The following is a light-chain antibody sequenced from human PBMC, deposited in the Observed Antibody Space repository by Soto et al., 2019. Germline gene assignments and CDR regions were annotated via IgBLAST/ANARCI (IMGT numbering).Light chain of an antibody. J-gene: IGKJ5*01. CDR3: QQSYSTPPIT. CDR2: AAS. V-gene: IGKV1-39*01. Sequence: DIQMTQSPSSLSASVGDRVTITCRASQSISSYLNWYQQKPGKAPKLLIYAASSLQSGVPSRFSGSGSGTDFTLTIGSLQLEDFATYYCQQSYSTPPITFGQGTRLEIK. CDR1: QSISSY.